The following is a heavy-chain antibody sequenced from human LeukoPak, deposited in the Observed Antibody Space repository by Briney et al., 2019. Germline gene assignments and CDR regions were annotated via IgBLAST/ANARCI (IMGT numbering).Heavy chain of an antibody. CDR1: SGSISSFAYC. CDR3: AGRRDYGDYYWYFDL. D-gene: IGHD4-17*01. CDR2: IYYSGST. J-gene: IGHJ2*01. V-gene: IGHV4-39*01. Sequence: SETLSLTCTVSSGSISSFAYCWGWVRQPPGKGLEWLGSIYYSGSTYYNPSLKGRITISVDTSKNQFSLRLSSVTPADRALYYCAGRRDYGDYYWYFDLWGRGTLVTVYS.